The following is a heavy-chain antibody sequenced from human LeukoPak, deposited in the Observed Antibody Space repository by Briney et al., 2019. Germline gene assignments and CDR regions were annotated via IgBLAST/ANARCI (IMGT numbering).Heavy chain of an antibody. V-gene: IGHV1-24*01. CDR3: ATGYDSSGSTFDY. J-gene: IGHJ4*02. Sequence: ASVKVSCKVSGYTLTELSMHWVRQAPGKGLEWMGGFDPEDGETIYAQKFQGRVTMTEDTSTDTAYMELSSLRSEDTAVCYCATGYDSSGSTFDYWGQGTLVTVSS. CDR1: GYTLTELS. CDR2: FDPEDGET. D-gene: IGHD3-22*01.